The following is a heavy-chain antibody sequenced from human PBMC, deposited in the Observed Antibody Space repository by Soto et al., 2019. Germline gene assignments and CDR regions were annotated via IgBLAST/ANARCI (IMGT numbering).Heavy chain of an antibody. V-gene: IGHV1-46*01. D-gene: IGHD6-25*01. J-gene: IGHJ3*01. CDR1: GYTFTSYF. CDR3: ARVSSGAFDL. Sequence: QVQLVQSGAEVKKPGASVKVSCKASGYTFTSYFIHWVRQAPGQGLEWMGVFDPIGVATNSAQKFQGRLTMTRDTSTSTVYMDLTSLGSEVTALYYCARVSSGAFDLWGQGTLVTVSS. CDR2: FDPIGVAT.